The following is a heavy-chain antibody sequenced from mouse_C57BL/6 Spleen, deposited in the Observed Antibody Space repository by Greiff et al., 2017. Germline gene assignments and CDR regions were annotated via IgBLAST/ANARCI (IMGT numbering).Heavy chain of an antibody. D-gene: IGHD1-1*01. J-gene: IGHJ1*03. CDR1: GYTFTSYW. V-gene: IGHV1-53*01. CDR3: AIITTVGDWYFDV. CDR2: INPSNGGT. Sequence: QVQLQQPGTELVKPGASVKLSCKASGYTFTSYWMHWVKQRPGQGLEWIGNINPSNGGTNYNEKFKSKATLTVDKSSSTAYMQLSSLTSEDSAVYYWAIITTVGDWYFDVWGTGTTVTVSS.